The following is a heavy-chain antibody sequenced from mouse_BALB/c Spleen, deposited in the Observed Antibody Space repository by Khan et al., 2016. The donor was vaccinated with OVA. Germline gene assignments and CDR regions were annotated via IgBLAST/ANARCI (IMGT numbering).Heavy chain of an antibody. CDR1: GLSYTNYG. D-gene: IGHD2-10*01. J-gene: IGHJ1*01. Sequence: QVQLKESGPGLAAPSQSLSITCTVSGLSYTNYGVSWVLQPPGKGLQWPGVTWRDRCANSLSGLVSSLNISKENCRSQFFVKLNSLQPDDTPTYFCVICWTYFGGYFDVWGAGTTVTVSS. CDR2: TWRDRCA. V-gene: IGHV2-3*01. CDR3: VICWTYFGGYFDV.